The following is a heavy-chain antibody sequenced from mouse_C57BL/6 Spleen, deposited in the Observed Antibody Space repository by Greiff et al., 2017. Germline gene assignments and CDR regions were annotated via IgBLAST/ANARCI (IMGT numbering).Heavy chain of an antibody. CDR2: IYPRSGNT. D-gene: IGHD3-2*02. J-gene: IGHJ3*01. CDR1: GYTFTSYG. CDR3: ARVVDSSGRGVAY. V-gene: IGHV1-81*01. Sequence: VKLMASGAELARPGASVKLSCKASGYTFTSYGISWVKQRTGQGLEWIGEIYPRSGNTYSTEQFKGQATMTADHSSSTADMELRSLTSEDSAVYVCARVVDSSGRGVAYWGQGTLVTVSA.